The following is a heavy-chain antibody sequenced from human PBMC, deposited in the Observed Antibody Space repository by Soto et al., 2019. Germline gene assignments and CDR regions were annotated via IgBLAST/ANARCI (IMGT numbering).Heavy chain of an antibody. J-gene: IGHJ4*02. Sequence: QVQLVQSGAEEKKPGASVKVSCKASGYTFTNYATHWVRQAPGQRLEGMGWINAGNGNTKYSQKFQGRVTITRDTSASTAYMELSSLRSEDTAVYYCARVSGYYLPYYWGQGTLVTVSS. V-gene: IGHV1-3*05. D-gene: IGHD5-12*01. CDR2: INAGNGNT. CDR3: ARVSGYYLPYY. CDR1: GYTFTNYA.